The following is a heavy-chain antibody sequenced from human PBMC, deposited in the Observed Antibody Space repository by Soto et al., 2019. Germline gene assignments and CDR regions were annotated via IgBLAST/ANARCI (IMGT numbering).Heavy chain of an antibody. CDR2: MNPNSGNT. Sequence: VASVKVSCKASGYTFTSYDINWVRQATGQGLEWMGWMNPNSGNTGYAQKFQGRVTMTRNTSISTAYMELSSLRSEDTAVYYCARGSYYDFWSGPNPRAFDIWGQGTMVTVSS. CDR1: GYTFTSYD. CDR3: ARGSYYDFWSGPNPRAFDI. J-gene: IGHJ3*02. D-gene: IGHD3-3*01. V-gene: IGHV1-8*01.